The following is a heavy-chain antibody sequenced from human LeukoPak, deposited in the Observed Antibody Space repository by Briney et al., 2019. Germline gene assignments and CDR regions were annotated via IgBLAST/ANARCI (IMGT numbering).Heavy chain of an antibody. D-gene: IGHD6-13*01. CDR3: ARDSTPYSSSWYDFDY. CDR1: GFTVSSNY. J-gene: IGHJ4*02. Sequence: GGSLRLSCAASGFTVSSNYMSWVRQAPGKGLEWVSAISGSGGSTYYADSVKGRFTISRDNSKNTLYLQMNSLRAEDTAVYYCARDSTPYSSSWYDFDYWGQGTLVTVSS. V-gene: IGHV3-66*01. CDR2: ISGSGGST.